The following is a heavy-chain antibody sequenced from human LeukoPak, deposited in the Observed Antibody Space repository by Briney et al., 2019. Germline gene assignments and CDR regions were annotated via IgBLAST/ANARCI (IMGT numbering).Heavy chain of an antibody. Sequence: SETLSLTCTVSGGFISSSSYYWGWIRQPPGKGLEWIGSIYYSGSTYYNPSLKSRVTISVDTSKNQFSLKLSSVTAADTAVYYCARDHPRASGYKHRGEYYFDYWGQGTLVTVSS. D-gene: IGHD5-12*01. J-gene: IGHJ4*02. V-gene: IGHV4-39*07. CDR3: ARDHPRASGYKHRGEYYFDY. CDR2: IYYSGST. CDR1: GGFISSSSYY.